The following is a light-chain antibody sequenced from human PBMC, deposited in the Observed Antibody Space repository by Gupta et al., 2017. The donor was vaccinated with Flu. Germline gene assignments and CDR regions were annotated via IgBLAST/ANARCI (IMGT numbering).Light chain of an antibody. CDR1: QGIGNW. CDR2: AAS. J-gene: IGKJ2*01. V-gene: IGKV1-12*01. CDR3: QQAVNLPYS. Sequence: PSSVSASVGDRVTITCRASQGIGNWLAWYQQRPGKAPKLLIYAASSLQGGVPSRFSGSGSGTEFTLTINSLQAEDFATYYCQQAVNLPYSFGQGTTLEVK.